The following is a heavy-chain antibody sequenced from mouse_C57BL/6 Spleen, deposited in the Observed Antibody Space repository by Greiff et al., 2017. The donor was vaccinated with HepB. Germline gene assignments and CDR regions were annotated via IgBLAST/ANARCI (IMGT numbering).Heavy chain of an antibody. CDR1: GYTFTDYY. CDR3: ARGYGSSYEGDY. V-gene: IGHV1-19*01. CDR2: INPYNGGT. J-gene: IGHJ2*01. D-gene: IGHD1-1*01. Sequence: EVQLQQSGPVLVKPGASVKMSCKASGYTFTDYYMNWVKQSHGKSLEWIGVINPYNGGTSYNQKFKGKATLTVDKSSSTAYMELNSLTSEDSAVYYCARGYGSSYEGDYWGQGTTLTVSS.